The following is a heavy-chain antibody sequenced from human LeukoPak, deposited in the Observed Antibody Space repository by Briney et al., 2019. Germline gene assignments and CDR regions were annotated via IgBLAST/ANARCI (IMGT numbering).Heavy chain of an antibody. Sequence: GGSLRLSCAASGFTFSSYAMSWVRQAPGKGLEWVSAISGSGGSTYYADSVKGRFTISRDNSKNTLYLQMNSLRAEDTAVYYCAKDSAWIQLWSSDAFDIWGQGTMVTVSS. J-gene: IGHJ3*02. CDR3: AKDSAWIQLWSSDAFDI. V-gene: IGHV3-23*01. D-gene: IGHD5-18*01. CDR1: GFTFSSYA. CDR2: ISGSGGST.